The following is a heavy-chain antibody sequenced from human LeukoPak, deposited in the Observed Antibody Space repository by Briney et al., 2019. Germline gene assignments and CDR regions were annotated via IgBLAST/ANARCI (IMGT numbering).Heavy chain of an antibody. V-gene: IGHV4-59*01. J-gene: IGHJ6*02. Sequence: SETLSLTCTVSGGSISSYYWSWMRQPPGKGLEWIGYIYYSGSTNYNPSLKSRVTMSVDTSKSQFSLKLSSVTAADTAVYYCAIKSMVRGVNIYYYYGMDVWGQGTTVTVSS. CDR1: GGSISSYY. D-gene: IGHD3-10*01. CDR2: IYYSGST. CDR3: AIKSMVRGVNIYYYYGMDV.